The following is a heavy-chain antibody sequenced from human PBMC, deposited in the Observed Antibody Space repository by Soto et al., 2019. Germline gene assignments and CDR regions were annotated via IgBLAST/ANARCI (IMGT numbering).Heavy chain of an antibody. J-gene: IGHJ3*02. V-gene: IGHV1-18*01. CDR1: GYNFILHG. CDR2: ISAYNGNT. D-gene: IGHD3-10*01. CDR3: ARVWYDGNSGAFAI. Sequence: QGQLVPSVGEVKKPGASLKVSCKASGYNFILHGLSWVRQAPGHGLEWMGWISAYNGNTNYAQNFQARVTMTTDPSTRTVNMELRSMRSGDTAVYYCARVWYDGNSGAFAIWGQGTKVTVSS.